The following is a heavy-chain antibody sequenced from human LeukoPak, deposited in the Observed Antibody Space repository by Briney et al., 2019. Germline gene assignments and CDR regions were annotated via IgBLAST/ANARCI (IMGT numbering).Heavy chain of an antibody. CDR3: ARGGDYGSGSYYNQYDAFDI. V-gene: IGHV4-38-2*02. CDR1: NYSISTDYY. D-gene: IGHD3-10*01. J-gene: IGHJ3*02. Sequence: PSETLSLTCSVSNYSISTDYYWSWIRQPPGKGLEWIGNIYYSGSTNYNPSLKSRVTISVDTSKNQFSLKLSSVTAADTAVYYCARGGDYGSGSYYNQYDAFDIWGQGTMVTVSS. CDR2: IYYSGST.